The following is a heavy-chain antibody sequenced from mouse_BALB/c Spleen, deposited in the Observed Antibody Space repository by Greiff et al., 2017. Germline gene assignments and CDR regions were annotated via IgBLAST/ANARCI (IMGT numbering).Heavy chain of an antibody. Sequence: EVQRVESGGGLVKPGGSLKLSCAASGFTFSSYAMSWVRQSPEKRLEWVAEISSGGSYTYYPDTVTGRFTISRDNAKNTLYLEMSSLRSEDTAMYYCARGPYGLDYWGQGTTLTVSS. V-gene: IGHV5-9-4*01. J-gene: IGHJ2*01. CDR1: GFTFSSYA. CDR2: ISSGGSYT. D-gene: IGHD2-10*02. CDR3: ARGPYGLDY.